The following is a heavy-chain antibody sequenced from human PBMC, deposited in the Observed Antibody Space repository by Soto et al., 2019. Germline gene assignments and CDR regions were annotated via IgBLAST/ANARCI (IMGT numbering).Heavy chain of an antibody. V-gene: IGHV3-7*04. CDR1: GFTFSSYW. CDR3: ARTVPSSTNWFDP. Sequence: EVQLVESGGGLVQPGGSLRLSCAASGFTFSSYWMSWVRQAPGKGLEWVANINQHGSEKYYVDSVKGRFTISRDNAKNALYLQMNSLRVDDTAVYYCARTVPSSTNWFDPWGQGNLVTVSS. J-gene: IGHJ5*02. CDR2: INQHGSEK. D-gene: IGHD1-26*01.